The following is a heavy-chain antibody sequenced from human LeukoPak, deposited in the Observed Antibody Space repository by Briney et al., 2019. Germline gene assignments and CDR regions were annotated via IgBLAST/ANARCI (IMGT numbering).Heavy chain of an antibody. V-gene: IGHV3-23*01. J-gene: IGHJ4*02. CDR2: TSYGGGRT. Sequence: GGSLRLSCAASGFTFSSYAMSWVRQAPGKGLEWVSTTSYGGGRTYYADSVKGRFTVSRDNAKNTLYLQMNSLRAEDTAVYYCARELASGDWGQGTLVTVSS. CDR3: ARELASGD. CDR1: GFTFSSYA. D-gene: IGHD6-13*01.